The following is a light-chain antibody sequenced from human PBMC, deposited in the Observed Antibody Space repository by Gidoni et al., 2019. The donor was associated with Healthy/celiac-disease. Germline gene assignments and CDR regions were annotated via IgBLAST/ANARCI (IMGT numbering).Light chain of an antibody. Sequence: HSALTQPPSASGSPGQSVTISCTGTSSDVGGYNYVSWYQQHPGKAPKLMIYEVSKRPSGVPDRLSGSKSGNTASLTVSGLQAEDEADYYCSSYAGSNIYVFGTGTKVTVL. CDR2: EVS. CDR3: SSYAGSNIYV. CDR1: SSDVGGYNY. J-gene: IGLJ1*01. V-gene: IGLV2-8*01.